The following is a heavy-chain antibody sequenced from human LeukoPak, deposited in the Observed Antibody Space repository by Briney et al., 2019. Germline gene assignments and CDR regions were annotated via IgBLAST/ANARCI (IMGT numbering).Heavy chain of an antibody. Sequence: PSETLSLTCTVSGGSISSTIYYWGWIRQPPGKGLEWIGSIYYSGSTYYNPSLKSRVTISVDTSKNQFSLKLSSVTAADTAVYYCARRTRSYYFDYWGQGTLVTVSS. V-gene: IGHV4-39*07. D-gene: IGHD1-14*01. CDR2: IYYSGST. J-gene: IGHJ4*02. CDR3: ARRTRSYYFDY. CDR1: GGSISSTIYY.